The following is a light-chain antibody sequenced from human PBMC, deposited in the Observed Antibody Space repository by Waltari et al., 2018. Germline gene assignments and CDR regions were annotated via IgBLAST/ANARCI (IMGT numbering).Light chain of an antibody. CDR1: SSDIGGYNY. Sequence: QSALTQPASVSGSPGQSLTISCTGTSSDIGGYNYVSWYQHHPGKAPKTMIFEVSNRPSGGSDRCSGSKSGNTASLTISGRQAEDEADYYCSSYTSSSSLVFGGGTKLTVL. CDR2: EVS. CDR3: SSYTSSSSLV. J-gene: IGLJ3*02. V-gene: IGLV2-14*01.